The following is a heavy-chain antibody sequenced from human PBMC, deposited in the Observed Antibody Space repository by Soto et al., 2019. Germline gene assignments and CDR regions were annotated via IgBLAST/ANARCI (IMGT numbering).Heavy chain of an antibody. Sequence: QVQLQESGPGLVKPSQTLSLTCTVSGGSISGGPYYWTWIRQHPGSGLEWIGYIYYTGSTYYNPSVTSRVIMSGDTSNNQLSLKLSSVTAADTAVYFCARVSGIVVVPTAKDPHYYYMDVWGKGTTVTVSS. CDR3: ARVSGIVVVPTAKDPHYYYMDV. D-gene: IGHD2-2*01. V-gene: IGHV4-31*03. CDR2: IYYTGST. CDR1: GGSISGGPYY. J-gene: IGHJ6*03.